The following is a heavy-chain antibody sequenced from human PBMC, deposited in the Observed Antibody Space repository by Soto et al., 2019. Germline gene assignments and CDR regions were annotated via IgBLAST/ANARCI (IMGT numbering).Heavy chain of an antibody. CDR2: VSAGGDMT. CDR1: GFTFSSYA. D-gene: IGHD3-10*01. Sequence: VHLLESGGDLVQPGGSLRLSCAASGFTFSSYAMSWVRQAPGKGLEWVSSVSAGGDMTYYADSVKGRFTISRDNSKNALFLQMNSLRAEDTALYYCARGDRGGSGSPASYYYSGLDVWGQGTTVTVSS. CDR3: ARGDRGGSGSPASYYYSGLDV. V-gene: IGHV3-23*01. J-gene: IGHJ6*02.